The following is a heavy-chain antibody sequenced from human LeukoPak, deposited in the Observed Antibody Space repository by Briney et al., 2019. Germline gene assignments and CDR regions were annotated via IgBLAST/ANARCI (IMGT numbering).Heavy chain of an antibody. CDR1: GGSFSGYY. J-gene: IGHJ4*02. D-gene: IGHD3-22*01. CDR2: INHSEST. CDR3: AREDYYNSGGYYLDY. Sequence: SETLSLTCAVYGGSFSGYYWSWIRQPPGKGLEWIGEINHSESTNYNPSLKSRVTISVDTSKNQFSLKLSSVTAADTAVYFCAREDYYNSGGYYLDYWGQGTLVTVSS. V-gene: IGHV4-34*01.